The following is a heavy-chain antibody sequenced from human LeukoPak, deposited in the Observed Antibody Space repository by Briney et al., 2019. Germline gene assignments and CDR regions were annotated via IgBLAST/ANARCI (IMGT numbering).Heavy chain of an antibody. D-gene: IGHD3-22*01. CDR1: GGPISRYY. CDR3: ARDRDSSGLRDFDL. CDR2: IYYSGNT. V-gene: IGHV4-59*01. J-gene: IGHJ2*01. Sequence: SDTLSLTCTVSGGPISRYYWSWIRQPPGKGLEWIGYIYYSGNTNYNPSLKSRVSISIDTSKNQFSLQLSSVTAAETAVYYCARDRDSSGLRDFDLWGRGTLVTVSA.